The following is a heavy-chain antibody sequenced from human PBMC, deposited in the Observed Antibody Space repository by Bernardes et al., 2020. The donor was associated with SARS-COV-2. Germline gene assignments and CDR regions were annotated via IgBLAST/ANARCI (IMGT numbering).Heavy chain of an antibody. Sequence: SETLSLTCTVSGGSISSSNYYWGWIRQPPGKGLEWIGSIYSSGSSYYNPSLQSRVRESIVTSKNQFSLRLSFVTAADTAVYYCAGSSCGIDCYIGGLRSWDYGMDVWGQGTTVTVSS. J-gene: IGHJ6*02. CDR1: GGSISSSNYY. CDR2: IYSSGSS. D-gene: IGHD2-21*02. CDR3: AGSSCGIDCYIGGLRSWDYGMDV. V-gene: IGHV4-39*01.